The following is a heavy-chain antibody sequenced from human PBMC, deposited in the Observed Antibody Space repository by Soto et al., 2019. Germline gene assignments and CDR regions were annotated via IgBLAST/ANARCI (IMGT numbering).Heavy chain of an antibody. J-gene: IGHJ5*02. CDR1: GGSVNGYY. CDR3: AKRTTSLQYNWFDP. V-gene: IGHV4-59*02. CDR2: IYYSGST. D-gene: IGHD1-1*01. Sequence: SETLSLPCAVYGGSVNGYYWSWIRQPPGKGLEWIGYIYYSGSTNYNPSLKSRVTISVDTSKNQFSLKLSSVTAADTAVYYCAKRTTSLQYNWFDPWGQGTLVTVSS.